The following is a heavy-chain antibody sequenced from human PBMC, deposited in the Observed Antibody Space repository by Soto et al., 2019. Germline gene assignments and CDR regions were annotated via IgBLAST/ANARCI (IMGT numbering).Heavy chain of an antibody. CDR2: IYYSGST. D-gene: IGHD2-2*01. V-gene: IGHV4-59*08. J-gene: IGHJ4*02. CDR1: GGSISSYY. Sequence: SETLSLTCTVSGGSISSYYWSWIRQPPGKGLEWIGYIYYSGSTNYNPSLKSRVTISVDTSKNQFSLKLSSVTAADTAVYYCARLYCSSTSCYASYWGQGTLVTVSS. CDR3: ARLYCSSTSCYASY.